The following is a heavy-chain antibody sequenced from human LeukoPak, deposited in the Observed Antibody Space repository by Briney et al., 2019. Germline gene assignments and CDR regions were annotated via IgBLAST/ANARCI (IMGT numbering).Heavy chain of an antibody. CDR3: ACEGRVDV. CDR1: GFTVSSNY. J-gene: IGHJ6*02. Sequence: PGGSLRLSCAASGFTVSSNYMNWVRQAPGKGLEWVSSISSSSSYIYYADSVKGRFTISRDNAKNSLYLQMNSLRAEDTAVYYCACEGRVDVWGQGTTVTVSS. V-gene: IGHV3-21*01. CDR2: ISSSSSYI.